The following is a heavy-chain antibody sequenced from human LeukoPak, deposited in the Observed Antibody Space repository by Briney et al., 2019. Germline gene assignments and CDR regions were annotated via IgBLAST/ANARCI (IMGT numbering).Heavy chain of an antibody. CDR1: GYTFTGYY. Sequence: ASVKVSCKASGYTFTGYYMHWVRQAPGQRLEWMGWINPNSGGTNYAQKFQGRVTMTRDTFISTVYMELSRLRSDDTAVYYCARDLRRATAILFDYWGQGTLVTVSS. CDR2: INPNSGGT. D-gene: IGHD2-21*02. V-gene: IGHV1-2*02. CDR3: ARDLRRATAILFDY. J-gene: IGHJ4*02.